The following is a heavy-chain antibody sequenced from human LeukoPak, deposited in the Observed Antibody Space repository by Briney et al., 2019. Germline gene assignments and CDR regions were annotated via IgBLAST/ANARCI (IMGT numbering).Heavy chain of an antibody. CDR2: IHHSGST. D-gene: IGHD3-10*01. Sequence: PSETLSLTCTVSGGSISSYYWSWIRQPPGKGLEWIGEIHHSGSTNYNPSLKSRVNISVDTSKNHFSLKVSSVTAADTAVYYCASAHGSGSFDYWGQGTLVTVSS. J-gene: IGHJ4*02. CDR3: ASAHGSGSFDY. V-gene: IGHV4-34*01. CDR1: GGSISSYY.